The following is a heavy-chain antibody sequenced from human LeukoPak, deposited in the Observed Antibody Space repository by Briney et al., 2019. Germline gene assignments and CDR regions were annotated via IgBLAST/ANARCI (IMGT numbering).Heavy chain of an antibody. CDR3: ARECSSTSCPYNNMDI. Sequence: SETLSLTCTVSGGSISGYYWTWIRQPAGKGLEWIGRIYSSGSANYNPSLKSRVTMSVDTSKNQFSLKLTSVTAADTAAYYCARECSSTSCPYNNMDIWGQGTTVTVSS. D-gene: IGHD2-2*01. CDR1: GGSISGYY. CDR2: IYSSGSA. J-gene: IGHJ6*02. V-gene: IGHV4-4*07.